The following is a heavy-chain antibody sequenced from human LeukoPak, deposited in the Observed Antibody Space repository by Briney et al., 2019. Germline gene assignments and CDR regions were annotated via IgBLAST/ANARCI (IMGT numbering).Heavy chain of an antibody. Sequence: GGSLRLSCAASGFTFSSYGMSWFRQAPGKGLEWVSAIGGSVFDTNYADSVKGRFTISRDNSKNTLYLQMTSLRAEDTAVYYCGPDYGDVKWGRGTLVTVSS. D-gene: IGHD4-17*01. CDR1: GFTFSSYG. J-gene: IGHJ4*02. CDR2: IGGSVFDT. V-gene: IGHV3-23*01. CDR3: GPDYGDVK.